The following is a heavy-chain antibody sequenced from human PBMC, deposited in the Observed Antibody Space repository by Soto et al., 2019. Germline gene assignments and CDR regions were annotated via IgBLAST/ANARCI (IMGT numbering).Heavy chain of an antibody. Sequence: QVQLVQSGAEVKEPGSSVRVSCKASGGTFDNFIMNWVRQTPGQGLEWMGGIVPMLGTPTYAEKFKGRVTISATGSTSTMYMEVTRLRSEDTAIYYCARNGTYSSSLSQYSGMDVWGQGTTVNVSS. D-gene: IGHD1-26*01. CDR2: IVPMLGTP. CDR1: GGTFDNFI. CDR3: ARNGTYSSSLSQYSGMDV. V-gene: IGHV1-69*01. J-gene: IGHJ6*02.